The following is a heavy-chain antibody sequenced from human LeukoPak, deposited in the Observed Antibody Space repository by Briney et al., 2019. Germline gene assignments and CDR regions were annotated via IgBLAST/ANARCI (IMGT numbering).Heavy chain of an antibody. V-gene: IGHV1-8*01. D-gene: IGHD3/OR15-3a*01. Sequence: VASVKVSCKASGYTFTSYDINWVRQATGQGLEGMGWRNPNSGNTGYAQKFQGRVTRTKNTSITTAYMELSSLRSEDTAVYYCARALSWTTDSYYYMDVWGKGTTVTVSS. CDR2: RNPNSGNT. J-gene: IGHJ6*03. CDR3: ARALSWTTDSYYYMDV. CDR1: GYTFTSYD.